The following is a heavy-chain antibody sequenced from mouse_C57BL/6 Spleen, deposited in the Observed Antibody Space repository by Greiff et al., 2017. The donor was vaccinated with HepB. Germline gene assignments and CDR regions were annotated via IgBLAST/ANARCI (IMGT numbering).Heavy chain of an antibody. CDR1: GFNIKDYY. J-gene: IGHJ3*01. V-gene: IGHV14-1*01. CDR2: IDPEDGDT. CDR3: TTYYYGSSSAWFAY. Sequence: VHVKQSGAELVRPGASVKLSCTASGFNIKDYYMHWVKQRPEQGLEWIGRIDPEDGDTEYAPKFQGKATMTADTSSNTAYLQLSSLTSEDTAVYYCTTYYYGSSSAWFAYWGQGTLVTVSA. D-gene: IGHD1-1*01.